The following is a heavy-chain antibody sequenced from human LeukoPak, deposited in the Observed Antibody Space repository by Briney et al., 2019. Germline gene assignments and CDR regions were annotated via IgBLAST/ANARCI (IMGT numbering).Heavy chain of an antibody. V-gene: IGHV3-23*01. CDR2: LSGSGGST. CDR1: GFTFSSYA. Sequence: GGSLRLSCSASGFTFSSYAMSWVRHAPGNGLEWVSALSGSGGSTYYAHSVKGRFTISRDNSKNTLYLQTNSLRAEDTAVYYCAKVRLYERITIFGVPDYWGQGTLVTVSS. D-gene: IGHD3-3*01. CDR3: AKVRLYERITIFGVPDY. J-gene: IGHJ4*02.